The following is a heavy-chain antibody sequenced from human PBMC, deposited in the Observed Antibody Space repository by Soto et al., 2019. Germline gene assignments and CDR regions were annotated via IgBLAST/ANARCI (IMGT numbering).Heavy chain of an antibody. V-gene: IGHV1-3*01. CDR2: INAGSGNT. CDR3: ASDTEALAPRAHDALEC. J-gene: IGHJ3*01. Sequence: GASVKVSCKATGYTFSAYTINWVRQAPGQSLEWMGWINAGSGNTKYSQNFQGRVSITRDTSASTVYMELTGLTSEDTAVYYCASDTEALAPRAHDALECWGRGTRVAVSS. D-gene: IGHD3-3*02. CDR1: GYTFSAYT.